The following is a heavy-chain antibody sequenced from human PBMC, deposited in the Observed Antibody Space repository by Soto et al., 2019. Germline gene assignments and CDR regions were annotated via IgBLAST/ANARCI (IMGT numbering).Heavy chain of an antibody. CDR3: AKDWGTRRDGYPALYYYYGMDV. D-gene: IGHD3-16*01. J-gene: IGHJ6*02. CDR2: IIPIFGTA. Sequence: SVKVSCKASGGTFSSYAISWVRQAPGQGLEWMGGIIPIFGTANYAQKFQGRVTITADESTSTAYMELSSLRSEDTAVYYCAKDWGTRRDGYPALYYYYGMDVWGQGTTVTVSS. CDR1: GGTFSSYA. V-gene: IGHV1-69*13.